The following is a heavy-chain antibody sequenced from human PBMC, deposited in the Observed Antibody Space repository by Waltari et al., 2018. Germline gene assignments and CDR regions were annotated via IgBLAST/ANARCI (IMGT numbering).Heavy chain of an antibody. V-gene: IGHV4-4*02. J-gene: IGHJ4*02. Sequence: QLQLRQSGPGLVKPSDSLSLTCAVSGASVTSDFLWNWVRQPPGKGRGWIWQIRGDGGTNYNTSLESRVTVSMDTLNNQFSLKVSSVTAADTAVYYCARDRGRGLYLDSWGQGTLVTVS. CDR2: IRGDGGT. D-gene: IGHD2-15*01. CDR3: ARDRGRGLYLDS. CDR1: GASVTSDFL.